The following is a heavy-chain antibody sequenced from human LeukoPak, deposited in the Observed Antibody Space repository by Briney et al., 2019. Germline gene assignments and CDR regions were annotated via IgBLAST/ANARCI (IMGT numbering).Heavy chain of an antibody. CDR2: INPNSGGT. V-gene: IGHV1-2*02. Sequence: ASVKVSCKASGYTFTGYYLHWVRQDPGQGLEWMGWINPNSGGTKYAQNFQGRVTMTRDTSISTAYMELSRLRSDDTAVYYCARDRKETYYDFWSGYQWIDYWGQGTLVTVSS. J-gene: IGHJ4*02. CDR1: GYTFTGYY. CDR3: ARDRKETYYDFWSGYQWIDY. D-gene: IGHD3-3*01.